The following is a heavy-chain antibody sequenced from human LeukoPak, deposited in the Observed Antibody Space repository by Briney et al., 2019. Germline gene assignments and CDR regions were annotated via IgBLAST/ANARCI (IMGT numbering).Heavy chain of an antibody. Sequence: AGGSLRLSCAASGFTVSSNYMSWVRQAPGKGLEWVSVIYSDGSTYYADSVKGRFTISRDNSKNTLYLQMNSLRAEDTAVYYCARKAVAGTLAFDIWGQGTMVTVSS. CDR3: ARKAVAGTLAFDI. D-gene: IGHD6-19*01. CDR1: GFTVSSNY. J-gene: IGHJ3*02. V-gene: IGHV3-66*01. CDR2: IYSDGST.